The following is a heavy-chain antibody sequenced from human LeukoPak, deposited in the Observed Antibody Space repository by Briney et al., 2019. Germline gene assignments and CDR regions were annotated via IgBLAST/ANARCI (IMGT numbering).Heavy chain of an antibody. CDR3: ARQAVDIVVTTYAFDI. D-gene: IGHD5-12*01. J-gene: IGHJ3*02. CDR1: GYSFTSYW. Sequence: GESLKISCKGSGYSFTSYWIGWVRQMPGKGLEWMGIIYPGDSDTRYSPSFQGQVTISADKSISTAYLQWSSLKASDTAMYYCARQAVDIVVTTYAFDIWGQGTMVTVSS. CDR2: IYPGDSDT. V-gene: IGHV5-51*01.